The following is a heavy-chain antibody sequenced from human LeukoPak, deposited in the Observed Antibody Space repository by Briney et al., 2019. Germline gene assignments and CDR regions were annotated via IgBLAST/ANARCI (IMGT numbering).Heavy chain of an antibody. CDR2: ISAYNGNT. CDR1: GYTFTSYG. V-gene: IGHV1-18*01. J-gene: IGHJ4*02. D-gene: IGHD3-16*02. CDR3: ARDTYYDYVWGSYRYTPYLDY. Sequence: GASVKVSCKASGYTFTSYGISWVRQAPGQGLEWMGWISAYNGNTNYAQKLQGRVTMTTDTSTSTAYMELRSLRSDDTAVYYCARDTYYDYVWGSYRYTPYLDYWGQGTLVTVSS.